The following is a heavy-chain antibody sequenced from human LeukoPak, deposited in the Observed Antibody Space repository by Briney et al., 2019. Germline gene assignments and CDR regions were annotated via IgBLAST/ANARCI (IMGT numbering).Heavy chain of an antibody. J-gene: IGHJ6*02. CDR3: ARDFDVYYYYGMDV. D-gene: IGHD3-9*01. CDR1: GGSISSFY. V-gene: IGHV4-4*07. CDR2: IYTSGST. Sequence: SETLSLTCTVSGGSISSFYWSWIRQPAGKGLEWIGRIYTSGSTNYNPSLKSRVTMSVGTSKNQFSLKLSSVTAADTAVYYCARDFDVYYYYGMDVWGQGTTVTVSS.